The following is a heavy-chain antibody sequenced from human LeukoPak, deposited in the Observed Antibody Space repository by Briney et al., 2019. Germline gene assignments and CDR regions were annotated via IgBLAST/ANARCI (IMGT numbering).Heavy chain of an antibody. D-gene: IGHD2/OR15-2a*01. J-gene: IGHJ4*02. V-gene: IGHV3-7*01. CDR1: GFTFSSYW. Sequence: PGGSLRLSCAASGFTFSSYWMSWVRQAPGKGLEWVANIKEDGSEKNYVDSVKGRFTISRDNAKNSLYLQMTSLRAEDTAIYYCARSLWPEDYWGQGTLVTVSS. CDR2: IKEDGSEK. CDR3: ARSLWPEDY.